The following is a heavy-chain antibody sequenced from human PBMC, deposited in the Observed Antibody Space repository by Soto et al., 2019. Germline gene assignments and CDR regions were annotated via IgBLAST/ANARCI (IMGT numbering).Heavy chain of an antibody. D-gene: IGHD2-15*01. Sequence: ASVKVSCKASGYTFTGYYMHWVRQAPGQGLEWMGWINPNSGGTNYAQKFQGWVTMTRDTSISTAYMELSRLRSDDTAVYYCARGGCSGVSCYSGNFDYWGQGALVTVS. CDR1: GYTFTGYY. V-gene: IGHV1-2*04. J-gene: IGHJ4*02. CDR2: INPNSGGT. CDR3: ARGGCSGVSCYSGNFDY.